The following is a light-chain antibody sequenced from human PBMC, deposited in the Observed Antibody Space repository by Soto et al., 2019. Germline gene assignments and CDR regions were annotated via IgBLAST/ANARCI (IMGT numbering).Light chain of an antibody. J-gene: IGKJ2*01. CDR3: QQYNSYPYT. CDR2: DAS. Sequence: DIQMTQSPSTLSASVGDRVTITCRASQPISSWLAWYQQKPGKAPQLLIYDASGLENGVPSRFSGRGSGTEFTLTISGLQPDDFATYYCQQYNSYPYTFGQGTKLEIK. CDR1: QPISSW. V-gene: IGKV1-5*01.